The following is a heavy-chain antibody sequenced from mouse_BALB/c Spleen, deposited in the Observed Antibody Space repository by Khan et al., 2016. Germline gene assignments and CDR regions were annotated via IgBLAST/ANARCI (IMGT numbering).Heavy chain of an antibody. J-gene: IGHJ4*01. Sequence: VRLQQSGAELVKPGASVKLSCTASGFNIKDTYIHWIKQRPEQGLEWIGRIDPPNGNTKYDPNFQGKAMITADTSSKTAYLQLNGLTSEDTAVYYCARDGNYGGYTMDYWGQGTSVTVSS. D-gene: IGHD2-1*01. CDR1: GFNIKDTY. CDR3: ARDGNYGGYTMDY. CDR2: IDPPNGNT. V-gene: IGHV14-3*02.